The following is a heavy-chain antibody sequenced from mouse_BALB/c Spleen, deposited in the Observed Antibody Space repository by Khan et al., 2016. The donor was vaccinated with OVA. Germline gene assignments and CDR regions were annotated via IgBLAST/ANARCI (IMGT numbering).Heavy chain of an antibody. J-gene: IGHJ3*01. CDR1: GFSVTNYS. Sequence: QVQLKQAGPGLVQPAQSLSITGTVSGFSVTNYSVHWVRQSPGKGLEWLGVIWRAGSTDYNAAVISRLTIRKDNSRSQVFFKMNSLQPNDTAIYYCVRRGYDYGRGALFAYWGQGTLVTVSA. V-gene: IGHV2-2*02. CDR2: IWRAGST. CDR3: VRRGYDYGRGALFAY. D-gene: IGHD2-4*01.